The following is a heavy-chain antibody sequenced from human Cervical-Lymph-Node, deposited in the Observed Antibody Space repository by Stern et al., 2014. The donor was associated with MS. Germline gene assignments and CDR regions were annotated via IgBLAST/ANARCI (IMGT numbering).Heavy chain of an antibody. Sequence: QVQLQQWGAGLLKPSETLSLTCAVYGGSFSGYYWSWIRQPPGKGLEWIGEIYHGGSTKYNASLKSRVTISVDTSKNQFSLKLSSVTAADTAVYYCAGRRASETHRYPIDYWGQGTLVTVSS. CDR3: AGRRASETHRYPIDY. V-gene: IGHV4-34*01. CDR1: GGSFSGYY. CDR2: IYHGGST. D-gene: IGHD2-2*01. J-gene: IGHJ4*02.